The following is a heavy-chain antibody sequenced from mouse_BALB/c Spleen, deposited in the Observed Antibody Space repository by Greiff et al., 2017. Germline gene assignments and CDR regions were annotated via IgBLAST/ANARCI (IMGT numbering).Heavy chain of an antibody. V-gene: IGHV5-12-2*01. Sequence: EVQGVESGGGLVQPGGSLKLSCAASGFTFSSYTMSWVRQTPEKRLEWVAYISNGGGSTYYPDTVKGRFTISRDNAKNTLYLQMSSLKSEDTAMYYCARLIYYEAYWGQGTLVTVSA. CDR2: ISNGGGST. D-gene: IGHD2-4*01. CDR3: ARLIYYEAY. J-gene: IGHJ3*01. CDR1: GFTFSSYT.